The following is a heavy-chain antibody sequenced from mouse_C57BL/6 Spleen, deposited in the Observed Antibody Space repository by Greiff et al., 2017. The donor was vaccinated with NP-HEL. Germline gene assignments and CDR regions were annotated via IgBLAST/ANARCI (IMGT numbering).Heavy chain of an antibody. J-gene: IGHJ4*01. V-gene: IGHV1-61*01. CDR1: GYTFTSYW. CDR3: ARLQLSHAMDY. D-gene: IGHD1-1*02. CDR2: IYPSDSET. Sequence: QVQLQQPGAELVRPGSSVKLSCKASGYTFTSYWMDWVKQRPGQGLEWIGNIYPSDSETHYNQKFKDKATLTVDKSSSTAYMQLSSLTSDDSAVYYCARLQLSHAMDYWGQGTSVTVSS.